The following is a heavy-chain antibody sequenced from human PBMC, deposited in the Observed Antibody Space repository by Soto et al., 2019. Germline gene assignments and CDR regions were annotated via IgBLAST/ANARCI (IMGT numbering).Heavy chain of an antibody. CDR2: ISAYNGNT. CDR1: GYTFIGYY. V-gene: IGHV1-18*04. CDR3: ARTLLRFLEWLPEPNYYGMDV. J-gene: IGHJ6*02. D-gene: IGHD3-3*01. Sequence: QVQLVQSGAEVKKPGASVKVSCKPSGYTFIGYYMHWVRQAPGQGLEWMGWISAYNGNTNYAQKLQGRVTMTTDTSTSTAYMELRSLRSDDTAVYYCARTLLRFLEWLPEPNYYGMDVWGQGTTVTVSS.